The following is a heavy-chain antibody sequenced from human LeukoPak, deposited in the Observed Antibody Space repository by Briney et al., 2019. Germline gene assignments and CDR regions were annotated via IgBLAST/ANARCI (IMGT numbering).Heavy chain of an antibody. D-gene: IGHD3-3*01. Sequence: SETLSLTXTVSGGSIRSGSYYWSWIRQPAGKGLEWIGRIYTSGSTNYNPSLKSRVTISVDTSKNQFSLKLSSVTAADTAVYYCAGGDITTLDYWGQGTLVTVSS. CDR3: AGGDITTLDY. J-gene: IGHJ4*02. CDR2: IYTSGST. CDR1: GGSIRSGSYY. V-gene: IGHV4-61*02.